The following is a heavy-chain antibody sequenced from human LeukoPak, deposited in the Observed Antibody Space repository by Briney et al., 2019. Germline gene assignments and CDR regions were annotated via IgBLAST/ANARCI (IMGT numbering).Heavy chain of an antibody. V-gene: IGHV3-30*02. Sequence: PGGSLRLSCAASGFTLDDYGMSWVRQAPGKGLEWVAFILYDGSKKYYVDSVKGRFTISRDNSKNALSLQMNSLRAEDTAMYYCARAVDKGTGYYMDFWGQGTLVTVSS. D-gene: IGHD3-22*01. CDR2: ILYDGSKK. CDR3: ARAVDKGTGYYMDF. J-gene: IGHJ4*02. CDR1: GFTLDDYG.